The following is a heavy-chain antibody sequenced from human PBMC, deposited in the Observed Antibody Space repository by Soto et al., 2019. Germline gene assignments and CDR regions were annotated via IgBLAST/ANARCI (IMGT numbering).Heavy chain of an antibody. CDR1: GFSLTGYY. CDR3: ARGGYSAAGPYYYYGMDV. CDR2: INPNTGGT. J-gene: IGHJ6*02. Sequence: ASVKVSCKASGFSLTGYYFHWIRAAPGQGLEWLGWINPNTGGTTYAQKFQGRVTITADESTSTAYMELSSLRSEDTAVYYCARGGYSAAGPYYYYGMDVWGQGTTVTVSS. V-gene: IGHV1-2*02. D-gene: IGHD6-13*01.